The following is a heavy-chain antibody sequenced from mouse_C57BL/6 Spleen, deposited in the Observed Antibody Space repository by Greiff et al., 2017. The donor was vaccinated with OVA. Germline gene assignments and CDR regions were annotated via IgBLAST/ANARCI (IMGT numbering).Heavy chain of an antibody. J-gene: IGHJ3*01. Sequence: VQLQQPGAELVKPGASVKLSCKASGYTFTSYWMQWVKQRPGQGLEWIGEIDPSDSYTNYNQKFKGKATLTVDTSSSTAYMQLSSLTSEDSAVYYCASYYGSSYDLFAYWGQGTLVTVSA. CDR1: GYTFTSYW. D-gene: IGHD1-1*01. CDR3: ASYYGSSYDLFAY. CDR2: IDPSDSYT. V-gene: IGHV1-50*01.